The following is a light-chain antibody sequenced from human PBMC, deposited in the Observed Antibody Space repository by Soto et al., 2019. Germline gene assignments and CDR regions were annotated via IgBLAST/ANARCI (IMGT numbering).Light chain of an antibody. J-gene: IGLJ3*02. Sequence: QTVVTQPPSASGTPGQTVTISCSGGWYNIGKNLGYWYQQLPGTAPKLLIYMTNQRPSGVPDRFSGSKSGSSASLAVSGLRSEDEAVYYCAAWDDSLRAWVFGGGTKLNVL. CDR1: WYNIGKNL. V-gene: IGLV1-47*01. CDR3: AAWDDSLRAWV. CDR2: MTN.